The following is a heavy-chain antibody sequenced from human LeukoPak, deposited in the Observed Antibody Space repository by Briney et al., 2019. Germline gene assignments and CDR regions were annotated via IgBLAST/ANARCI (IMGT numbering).Heavy chain of an antibody. J-gene: IGHJ6*03. CDR1: GFIFSAYG. D-gene: IGHD3-16*01. Sequence: GGSLRLSCAASGFIFSAYGMHWVRQGPGEGLEWVAYIRHDESRIFYADFVKGRLTISRDDSKNTLYLQMHSLTTEDTGLYYCARPVIPSAYQETYYMDVWGKGTTVTVS. CDR3: ARPVIPSAYQETYYMDV. CDR2: IRHDESRI. V-gene: IGHV3-30*02.